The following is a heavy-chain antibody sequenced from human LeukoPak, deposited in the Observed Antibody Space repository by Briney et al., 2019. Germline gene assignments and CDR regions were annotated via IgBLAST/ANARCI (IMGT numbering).Heavy chain of an antibody. CDR1: GYTFTGYY. Sequence: ASVKVSCKASGYTFTGYYMHWVRQAPGQGLEWMGWINPNSSGTNYAQKFQGRVTMTRDTSISTAYMELSRLRSDDTAVYYCARDVTGENAFDIWGQGTMVTVSS. V-gene: IGHV1-2*02. CDR2: INPNSSGT. CDR3: ARDVTGENAFDI. J-gene: IGHJ3*02. D-gene: IGHD7-27*01.